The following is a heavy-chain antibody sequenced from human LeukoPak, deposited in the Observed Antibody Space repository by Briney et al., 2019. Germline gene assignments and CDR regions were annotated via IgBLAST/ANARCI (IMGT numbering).Heavy chain of an antibody. V-gene: IGHV1-18*01. D-gene: IGHD3-22*01. J-gene: IGHJ4*02. CDR2: ISAYNGNT. CDR1: GYTFTSYG. CDR3: AREGDSSGYYPAYYFDY. Sequence: ASVKVSCKASGYTFTSYGISWVRQAPGQGLEWMGWISAYNGNTNYAQKLQGRVTMTTDTSTCTAYMELRSLRSDDTAVYYCAREGDSSGYYPAYYFDYWGQGTLVTVSS.